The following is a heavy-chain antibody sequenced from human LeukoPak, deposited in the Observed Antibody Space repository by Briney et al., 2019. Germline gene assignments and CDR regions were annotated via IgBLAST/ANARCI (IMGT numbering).Heavy chain of an antibody. V-gene: IGHV4-39*01. J-gene: IGHJ5*02. Sequence: PSETLSLTCTVSGGSISSSSYYWGWIRQPPGKGLEWIGSIYYSGSTYYNPSLKSRVTISVDTSKNQFSLELSSVTAADTAVYYCARTLGYCSGGNCYRWFDPWGQGTLVTVSS. D-gene: IGHD2-15*01. CDR1: GGSISSSSYY. CDR2: IYYSGST. CDR3: ARTLGYCSGGNCYRWFDP.